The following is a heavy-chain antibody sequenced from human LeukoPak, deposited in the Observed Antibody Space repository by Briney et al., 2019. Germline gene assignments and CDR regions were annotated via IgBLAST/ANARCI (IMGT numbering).Heavy chain of an antibody. V-gene: IGHV4-34*01. CDR1: GGSFSGYY. Sequence: SETLSLTCAVFGGSFSGYYWRWIRQPPGKGLEWIGEINHSGSTNYNPALKGRVTISVDTSKNQFSLKLSSVTAADTAVYYCARYPHYDFWSRYPYYFDYWGQGTLVTVSS. J-gene: IGHJ4*02. CDR3: ARYPHYDFWSRYPYYFDY. CDR2: INHSGST. D-gene: IGHD3-3*01.